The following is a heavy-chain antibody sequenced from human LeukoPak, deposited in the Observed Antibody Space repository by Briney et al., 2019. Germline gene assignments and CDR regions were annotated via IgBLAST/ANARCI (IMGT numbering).Heavy chain of an antibody. D-gene: IGHD5-18*01. CDR2: SHYTGET. CDR1: GVSVTNYY. V-gene: IGHV4-59*08. CDR3: ARQPGSTAAFDI. Sequence: SETLSLTCTVSGVSVTNYYWSWIQQPPGKGLEWIAYSHYTGETNYNASLRSRITISVDTSKNEFSLKLSSVTAADTAVYYCARQPGSTAAFDIWGQGTTVIVSA. J-gene: IGHJ3*02.